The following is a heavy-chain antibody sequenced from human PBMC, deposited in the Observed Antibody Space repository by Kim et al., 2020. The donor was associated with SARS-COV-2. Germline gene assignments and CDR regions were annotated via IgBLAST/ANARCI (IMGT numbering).Heavy chain of an antibody. V-gene: IGHV4-34*01. Sequence: LKSRVTISVDTSKNQFSLKLSSVTAADTAVYYCARSTVTYYYYYYYGMDVWGQGTTVTVSS. CDR3: ARSTVTYYYYYYYGMDV. J-gene: IGHJ6*02. D-gene: IGHD4-17*01.